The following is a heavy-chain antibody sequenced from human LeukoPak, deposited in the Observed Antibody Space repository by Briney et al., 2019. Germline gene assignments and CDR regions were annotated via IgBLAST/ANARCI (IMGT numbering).Heavy chain of an antibody. D-gene: IGHD6-13*01. CDR1: GYTFTGYY. CDR3: ARVPDPSIAAAGGLDY. Sequence: ASVKVSCKASGYTFTGYYMHWVRQAPGQGLEWMGWISAYNGNTNYAQKLQGRVTMTTDTSTSTAYMELRSLRSDDTAVYYCARVPDPSIAAAGGLDYWGQGTLVTVSS. V-gene: IGHV1-18*04. J-gene: IGHJ4*02. CDR2: ISAYNGNT.